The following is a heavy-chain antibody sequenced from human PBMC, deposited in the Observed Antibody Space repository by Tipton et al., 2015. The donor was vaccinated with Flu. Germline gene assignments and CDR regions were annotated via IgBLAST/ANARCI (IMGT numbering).Heavy chain of an antibody. CDR2: IFHTGST. CDR3: ARRDYTNYVSDPKSWFDP. D-gene: IGHD4-11*01. J-gene: IGHJ5*02. V-gene: IGHV4-59*08. CDR1: GDSIGSYY. Sequence: LRLSCNVSGDSIGSYYWSWIRQPPGKGLEWIGNIFHTGSTYYNPSLKSRVTISVDTSKNQFSLKVFSVTAADTAVYYCARRDYTNYVSDPKSWFDPWGQGTLVAVSS.